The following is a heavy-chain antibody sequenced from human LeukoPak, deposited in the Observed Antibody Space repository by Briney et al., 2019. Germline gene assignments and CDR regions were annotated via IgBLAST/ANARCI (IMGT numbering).Heavy chain of an antibody. Sequence: GESLKISCKGSGYSFTTYWIGWVRQMPGKGLEWMGIIYPGDSDTRYSPSFQGQVTISPDKSISTAYLQWSSLKASDTAMYYCATPQMATRGPRYFDCWGQGTLVTVSS. J-gene: IGHJ4*02. CDR1: GYSFTTYW. CDR3: ATPQMATRGPRYFDC. CDR2: IYPGDSDT. V-gene: IGHV5-51*01. D-gene: IGHD5-24*01.